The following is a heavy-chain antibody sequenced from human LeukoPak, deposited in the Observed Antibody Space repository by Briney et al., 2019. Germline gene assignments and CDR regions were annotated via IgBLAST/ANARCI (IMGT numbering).Heavy chain of an antibody. V-gene: IGHV3-33*01. Sequence: GGSLRLSCAASGFTFSSYGMHWVRQAPGKGLEWVAVIWYDGSNKYYADSVKGRFTISRDNSKNTLYLQMQSLRAEDTAVYYCARNSLGYYYDSSGYYYFDYWGQGTLVTVSS. CDR1: GFTFSSYG. CDR3: ARNSLGYYYDSSGYYYFDY. J-gene: IGHJ4*02. CDR2: IWYDGSNK. D-gene: IGHD3-22*01.